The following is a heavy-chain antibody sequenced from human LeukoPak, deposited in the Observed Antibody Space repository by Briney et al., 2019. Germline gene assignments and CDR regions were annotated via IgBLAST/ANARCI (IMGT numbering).Heavy chain of an antibody. D-gene: IGHD3-10*01. V-gene: IGHV3-66*01. CDR2: IYSGGST. CDR1: GFNVSNNY. Sequence: PGGSLRLSCAASGFNVSNNYMSWVRQAPGKGLEWVSVIYSGGSTYYADSVKGRFTISRDNSKNTLYLQMNSLRAEDTAVYYCASGRTYGSGFRFDPWGQGTLVTVSS. CDR3: ASGRTYGSGFRFDP. J-gene: IGHJ5*02.